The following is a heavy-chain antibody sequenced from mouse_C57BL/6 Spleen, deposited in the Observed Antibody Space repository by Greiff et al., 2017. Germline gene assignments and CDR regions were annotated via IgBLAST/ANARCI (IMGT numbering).Heavy chain of an antibody. CDR3: AKMGTAQAFAY. CDR1: GYTFTSYG. J-gene: IGHJ3*01. CDR2: IYPRSGNT. D-gene: IGHD3-2*02. Sequence: VKLQESGAELARPGASVKLSCKASGYTFTSYGISWVKQSTGQGLEWIGEIYPRSGNTYYNEKFKGKATLTADKSSSTAYMGLRSLTSEDSAVYFCAKMGTAQAFAYWGQGTLVTVSA. V-gene: IGHV1-81*01.